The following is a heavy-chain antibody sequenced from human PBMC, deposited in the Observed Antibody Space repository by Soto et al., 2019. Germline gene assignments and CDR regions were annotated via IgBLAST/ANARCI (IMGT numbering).Heavy chain of an antibody. CDR2: VAAGGGHT. V-gene: IGHV3-23*01. J-gene: IGHJ4*02. Sequence: GGSLRLSCVASGFSFDKYAMAWVRQAPGKGLEWVSHVAAGGGHTYYAESVKGRFTISRDNSKNTLFLQINTLRADDTAIYFCAGRTSFLGAFDYWGQGVLFTVPS. CDR1: GFSFDKYA. CDR3: AGRTSFLGAFDY. D-gene: IGHD3-16*01.